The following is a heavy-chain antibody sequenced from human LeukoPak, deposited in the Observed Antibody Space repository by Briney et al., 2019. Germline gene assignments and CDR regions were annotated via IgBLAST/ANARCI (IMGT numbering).Heavy chain of an antibody. CDR1: GGSISSSSYY. Sequence: SETLSLTCTVSGGSISSSSYYWGWIRQPPGKGLEWIGSIYYGGSTYYNPSLKSRVTISVDTSKNQFSLRLSSVTAADTAVYYCARPSGDTVFHYWGQGTLVTVSS. CDR2: IYYGGST. D-gene: IGHD5-18*01. J-gene: IGHJ4*02. CDR3: ARPSGDTVFHY. V-gene: IGHV4-39*01.